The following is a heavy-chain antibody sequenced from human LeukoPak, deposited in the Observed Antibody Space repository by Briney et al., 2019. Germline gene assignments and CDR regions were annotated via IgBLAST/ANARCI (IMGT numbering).Heavy chain of an antibody. CDR2: INWNGGST. V-gene: IGHV3-20*04. CDR1: GFTFDDYG. J-gene: IGHJ4*02. D-gene: IGHD3-22*01. CDR3: ASSLAIDDSSGYYEGNFDY. Sequence: GGSLRLSCAASGFTFDDYGMSWVRQAPGKGLGWVSGINWNGGSTGYADSVKGRFTISRDNAKNSLYLQMNSLRAEDTALYYCASSLAIDDSSGYYEGNFDYWGQGTLVTVSS.